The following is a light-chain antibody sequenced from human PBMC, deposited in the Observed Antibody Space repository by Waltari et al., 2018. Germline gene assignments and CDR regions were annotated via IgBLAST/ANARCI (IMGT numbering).Light chain of an antibody. J-gene: IGLJ3*02. V-gene: IGLV2-23*02. CDR2: EVT. CDR3: CSYAGSSTWV. CDR1: VGCYNV. Sequence: QSALTQPASVSGSPGQSITISCTAVGCYNVVTWYQHYPGKAPKRMIYEVTRRPSGVSTRFAGSKAGNTASLTISGLQGEDEADYCCCSYAGSSTWVFGGGTKVTVL.